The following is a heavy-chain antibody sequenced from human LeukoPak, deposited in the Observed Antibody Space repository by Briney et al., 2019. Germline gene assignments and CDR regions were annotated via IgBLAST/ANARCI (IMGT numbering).Heavy chain of an antibody. V-gene: IGHV3-64*04. D-gene: IGHD6-19*01. Sequence: GGSLRLSCSASGFTFSSYAMHWVRQAPGKGLEYVSAVSSNGGNTYYADSVKGRFTISRDNSKNTLYLQMNSLRAEDTAVYYCAGSIAVAGTIDYWGQGTLVTVSS. CDR2: VSSNGGNT. CDR1: GFTFSSYA. CDR3: AGSIAVAGTIDY. J-gene: IGHJ4*02.